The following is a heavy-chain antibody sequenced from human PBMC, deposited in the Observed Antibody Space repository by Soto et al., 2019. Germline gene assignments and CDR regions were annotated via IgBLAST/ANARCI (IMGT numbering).Heavy chain of an antibody. Sequence: ASVKVSCKASGYTFTGYYMHWVRQAPGQGLEWMGWINPNSGGTNYAQKFQGWVTMTRDTSNSTAYMELSKLRSDDTAVYYCARDQYYYGSAKEGMDVWGQGTTVTVSS. CDR1: GYTFTGYY. J-gene: IGHJ6*02. CDR2: INPNSGGT. D-gene: IGHD3-10*01. V-gene: IGHV1-2*04. CDR3: ARDQYYYGSAKEGMDV.